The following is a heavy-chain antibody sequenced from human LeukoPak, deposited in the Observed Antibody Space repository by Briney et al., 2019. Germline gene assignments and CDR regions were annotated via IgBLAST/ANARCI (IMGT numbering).Heavy chain of an antibody. CDR3: AKHKIAWRTFDC. CDR1: GFTFRDYW. D-gene: IGHD1/OR15-1a*01. J-gene: IGHJ4*02. V-gene: IGHV3-7*01. CDR2: IKEDGSQV. Sequence: GGSLRLSCVASGFTFRDYWMTWVRQAPGKGLEWVANIKEDGSQVNHVDSVKGRFTISRDNAKNSLYLQMNSLRVEDTAVYYCAKHKIAWRTFDCWGQGTLVTVSS.